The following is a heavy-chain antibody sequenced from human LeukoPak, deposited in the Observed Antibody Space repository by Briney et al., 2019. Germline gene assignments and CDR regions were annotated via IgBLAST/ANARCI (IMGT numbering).Heavy chain of an antibody. Sequence: ASVKLSCKASGYTFTGYYIHWVRQAPGPGLELIGWINPNSGGTNYGQKYQGRVTMTRDTSISTAYMELSRMSSNDAAVYYCERTSTYDYGADYWGQGTLVTVSS. CDR3: ERTSTYDYGADY. D-gene: IGHD3-16*01. J-gene: IGHJ4*02. V-gene: IGHV1-2*02. CDR1: GYTFTGYY. CDR2: INPNSGGT.